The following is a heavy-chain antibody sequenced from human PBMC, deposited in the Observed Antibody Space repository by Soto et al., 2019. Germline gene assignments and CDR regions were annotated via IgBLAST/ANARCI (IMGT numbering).Heavy chain of an antibody. CDR3: ARGPSPGITIFGVVTIHMDV. CDR1: GYTFTSYD. V-gene: IGHV1-8*01. Sequence: ASVKVSCKASGYTFTSYDINWVRQATGQGLEWMGWMNPNSGNTGYAQKFQGRVTMTRNTSISTAYMELSSLRSEDTAVYYCARGPSPGITIFGVVTIHMDVWGKGTTVTVSS. J-gene: IGHJ6*03. CDR2: MNPNSGNT. D-gene: IGHD3-3*01.